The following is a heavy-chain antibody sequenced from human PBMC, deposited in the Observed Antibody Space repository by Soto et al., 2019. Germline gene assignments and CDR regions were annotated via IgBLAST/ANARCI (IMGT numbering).Heavy chain of an antibody. CDR1: GFSFSPYS. J-gene: IGHJ4*02. CDR2: ISSGGDTI. CDR3: ARDRSTIYGVVTPIDY. Sequence: XVSLRLSFAVSGFSFSPYSMNWVRQAPGKGLEWISYISSGGDTIYYADSVRGRFTVSRDNTKNSLYLQMDSLRDEDTAVYYCARDRSTIYGVVTPIDYWGQGTLVTVSS. V-gene: IGHV3-48*02. D-gene: IGHD3-3*01.